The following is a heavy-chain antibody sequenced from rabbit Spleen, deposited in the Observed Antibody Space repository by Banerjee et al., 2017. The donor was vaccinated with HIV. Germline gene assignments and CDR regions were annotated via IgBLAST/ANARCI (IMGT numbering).Heavy chain of an antibody. J-gene: IGHJ4*01. CDR2: IDPLFGSA. Sequence: QLKESGGGLVQPGGSLKLSCKASGFDFNSYYMSWVRQAPGKGLEWIGYIDPLFGSAYYASWVNGRFSISRENTQNTVFLQMTSLTAADTATYFCARDLVAVIGWNFSLWGPGTLVTVS. V-gene: IGHV1S7*01. CDR3: ARDLVAVIGWNFSL. D-gene: IGHD1-1*01. CDR1: GFDFNSYY.